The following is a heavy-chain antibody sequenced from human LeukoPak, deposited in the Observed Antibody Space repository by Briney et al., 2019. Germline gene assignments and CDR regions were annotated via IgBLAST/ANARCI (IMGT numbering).Heavy chain of an antibody. V-gene: IGHV4-31*03. J-gene: IGHJ4*02. Sequence: SETLSLTCTVSGASISSGGYYWSWIRQHPEKGLEWIGYIYYSGSTYYYNPSLKSRVTISVDTSKNQFSLKLSSVTAADTAVYYCARESSPSGYDFSYYFDYWGQGTLVTVSS. CDR3: ARESSPSGYDFSYYFDY. CDR2: IYYSGSTY. D-gene: IGHD5-12*01. CDR1: GASISSGGYY.